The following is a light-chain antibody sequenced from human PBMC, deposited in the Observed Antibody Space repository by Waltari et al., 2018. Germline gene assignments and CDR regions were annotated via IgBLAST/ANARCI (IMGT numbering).Light chain of an antibody. CDR1: SRDVGGYNY. CDR2: DVT. CDR3: SSYTSSSTVV. J-gene: IGLJ2*01. V-gene: IGLV2-14*03. Sequence: QSALTQPASVSGSPGQSITIHCTGTSRDVGGYNYLSWYQQHPARAPKLMIYDVTNRPSGVSNRFSGSKSGNTASLTISGLQAEDEADYYCSSYTSSSTVVFGGGTKLTVL.